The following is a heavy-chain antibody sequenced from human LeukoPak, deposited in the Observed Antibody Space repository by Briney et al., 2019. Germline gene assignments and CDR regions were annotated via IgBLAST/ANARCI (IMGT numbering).Heavy chain of an antibody. D-gene: IGHD4-17*01. J-gene: IGHJ4*02. Sequence: GGSLRPSCAASGFTFSNYEMNWVRQAPGKGLEWVSYISHSGSAIYYADSVRGRFTISRDNANNSLYLQMNSLRAEDTAVYYCTKKTVTADYWGQGTLVTVSS. CDR1: GFTFSNYE. CDR3: TKKTVTADY. CDR2: ISHSGSAI. V-gene: IGHV3-48*03.